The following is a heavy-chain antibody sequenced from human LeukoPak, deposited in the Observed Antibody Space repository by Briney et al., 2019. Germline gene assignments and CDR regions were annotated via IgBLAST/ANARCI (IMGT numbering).Heavy chain of an antibody. CDR1: GLTFSSYS. V-gene: IGHV3-48*02. D-gene: IGHD2-21*02. Sequence: GGSLRLSCAASGLTFSSYSMNWVRQAPGMGLEWVSYISSGSSTIYYADSVKGRITTSRDNAKNSLYLQMNSLRDEETAVYYCARDNLNCGGDCFSSRAFDIWGQGTMVTVSS. J-gene: IGHJ3*02. CDR2: ISSGSSTI. CDR3: ARDNLNCGGDCFSSRAFDI.